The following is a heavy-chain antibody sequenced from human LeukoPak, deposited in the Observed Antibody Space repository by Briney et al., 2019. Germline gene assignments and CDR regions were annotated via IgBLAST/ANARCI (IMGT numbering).Heavy chain of an antibody. CDR2: IYSGGST. D-gene: IGHD3-3*01. CDR3: AKDLYGQNDFWSAYSGPIDY. CDR1: EFSVGSNY. Sequence: GSLRLSCAASEFSVGSNYMTWVRQAPGKGLEWVSLIYSGGSTYYADSVKGRFTISRDNSNDSLYLQMTSLRAEDTALYYCAKDLYGQNDFWSAYSGPIDYWGQGTPVTVSS. J-gene: IGHJ4*02. V-gene: IGHV3-53*05.